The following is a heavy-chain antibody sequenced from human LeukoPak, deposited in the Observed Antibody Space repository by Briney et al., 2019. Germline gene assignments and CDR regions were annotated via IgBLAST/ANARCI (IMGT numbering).Heavy chain of an antibody. CDR2: INHSGST. Sequence: PSETLSLTCAVYGGSFSGYYWSWIRQPPGKGLEWIGEINHSGSTNYNPSLKSRVTISVDTSKNQFSLKLSSVTAADTAVYYCARGRAGYVKRRRENAFDIWGQGIMVTVSS. CDR3: ARGRAGYVKRRRENAFDI. CDR1: GGSFSGYY. J-gene: IGHJ3*02. V-gene: IGHV4-34*01. D-gene: IGHD3-16*01.